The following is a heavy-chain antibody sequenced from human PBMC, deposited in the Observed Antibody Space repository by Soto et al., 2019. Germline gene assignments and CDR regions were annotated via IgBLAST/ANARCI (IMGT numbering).Heavy chain of an antibody. CDR3: ETGTNYYYYYYMDV. CDR2: IYYSGST. J-gene: IGHJ6*03. D-gene: IGHD1-7*01. CDR1: GGSISSSSYY. Sequence: PEETLSLTCTVSGGSISSSSYYWGWIRQPPGKGLEWIGSIYYSGSTYYNPSLKSRVTISVDTSKNQFSLKLSSVTAADTAVCYCETGTNYYYYYYMDVWGKGTTVTVSS. V-gene: IGHV4-39*01.